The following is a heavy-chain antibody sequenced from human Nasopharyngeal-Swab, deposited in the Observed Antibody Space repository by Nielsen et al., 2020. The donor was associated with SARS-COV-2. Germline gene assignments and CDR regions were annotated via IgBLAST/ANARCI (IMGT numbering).Heavy chain of an antibody. D-gene: IGHD3-10*01. CDR3: ARELRSYFDY. CDR2: IYSGGST. Sequence: GVLKISCAASGFTVSSNYMSWVRQAPGKGLEWVSVIYSGGSTYYADSVKGRFTISRDNSKNTLYLQMNSLRAEDTAVYYCARELRSYFDYWGQGTLVTVSS. CDR1: GFTVSSNY. J-gene: IGHJ4*02. V-gene: IGHV3-53*01.